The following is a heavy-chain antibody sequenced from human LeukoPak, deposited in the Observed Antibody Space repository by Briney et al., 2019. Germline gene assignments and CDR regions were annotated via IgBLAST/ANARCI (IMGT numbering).Heavy chain of an antibody. CDR1: GYTFTSYG. CDR3: ARAEYYYGSGSAFYNWFDP. D-gene: IGHD3-10*01. V-gene: IGHV1-69*13. Sequence: ASVKVSCKASGYTFTSYGISWVRQAPGQGLEWMGGIIPIFGTANYAQKFQGRVTITADESTSTAYMELSSLRSEDTAVYYCARAEYYYGSGSAFYNWFDPWGQGTLVTVSS. CDR2: IIPIFGTA. J-gene: IGHJ5*02.